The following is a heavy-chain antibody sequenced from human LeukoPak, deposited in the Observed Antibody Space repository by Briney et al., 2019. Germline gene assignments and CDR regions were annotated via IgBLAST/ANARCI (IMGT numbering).Heavy chain of an antibody. CDR3: ARDSIGRVDYYDSSGYYYDFDY. V-gene: IGHV1-69*01. J-gene: IGHJ4*02. Sequence: GSSVKVSCKASGGTFSSYAISWVRQAPGQGLEWMGGIIPIFGTANYAQKFQGRVTITADESTSTAYMELSSLRSEDTAVYYCARDSIGRVDYYDSSGYYYDFDYWGQGTLVTVSS. D-gene: IGHD3-22*01. CDR1: GGTFSSYA. CDR2: IIPIFGTA.